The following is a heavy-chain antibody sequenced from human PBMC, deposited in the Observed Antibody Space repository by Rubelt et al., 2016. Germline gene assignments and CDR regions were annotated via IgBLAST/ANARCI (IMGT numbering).Heavy chain of an antibody. J-gene: IGHJ2*01. CDR1: GGTFSSYA. D-gene: IGHD5-18*01. V-gene: IGHV1-69*01. CDR2: IIPIFGTA. Sequence: QVQLVQSGAEVKKPGSSVKVSCKASGGTFSSYAISWVRQAPGQGLEWMGGIIPIFGTANYARKFQGRVTITADESTSTAYMELSSLRSEDTAVYYCARSKDTAMVTDADWYFDLWGRGTLVTVSS. CDR3: ARSKDTAMVTDADWYFDL.